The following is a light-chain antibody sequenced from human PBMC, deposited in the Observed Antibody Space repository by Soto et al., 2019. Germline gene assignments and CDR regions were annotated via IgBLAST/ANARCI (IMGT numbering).Light chain of an antibody. CDR1: QSISSY. CDR2: AAS. CDR3: QQSYSTPRT. J-gene: IGKJ1*01. V-gene: IGKV1-39*01. Sequence: DIQMTQSPSSLSASVADRVTITCRASQSISSYLNWYQQKPGKAPKLLIYAASSLQSGVPSRFSVSGSGTDFTLTISSLQPEDFATYYCQQSYSTPRTFGQGTKVEIK.